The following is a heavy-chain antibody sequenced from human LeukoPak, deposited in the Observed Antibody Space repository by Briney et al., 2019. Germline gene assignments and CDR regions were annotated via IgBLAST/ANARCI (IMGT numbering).Heavy chain of an antibody. J-gene: IGHJ4*02. CDR2: INPSSGVT. CDR1: GYTFTGYF. D-gene: IGHD1-26*01. CDR3: ARDLSSTPYWEFDF. Sequence: ASVKVSCKASGYTFTGYFIHWVRQAPGQGLEWMGRINPSSGVTEYIQTFQGRVTMARDTSINTAYMELSRLRYGDTALYYCARDLSSTPYWEFDFWGQGSLVTVSS. V-gene: IGHV1-2*06.